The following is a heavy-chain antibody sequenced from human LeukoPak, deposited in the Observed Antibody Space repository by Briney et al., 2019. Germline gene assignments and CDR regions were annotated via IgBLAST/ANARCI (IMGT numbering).Heavy chain of an antibody. CDR2: SYDSGST. D-gene: IGHD6-19*01. CDR3: ARVGSGSFDY. V-gene: IGHV4-59*01. CDR1: GGSISTYY. Sequence: PSETLSLTCTVSGGSISTYYWSWIRQPPGMGLEWIGYSYDSGSTYCNPSLETRVTISVDTSKNQFSLKLSSVTAADTAVYYCARVGSGSFDYWGQGTLVTVSS. J-gene: IGHJ4*02.